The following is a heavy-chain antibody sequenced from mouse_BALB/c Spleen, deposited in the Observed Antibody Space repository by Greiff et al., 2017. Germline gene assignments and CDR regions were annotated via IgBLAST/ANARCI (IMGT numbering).Heavy chain of an antibody. CDR3: ARSTGSSCDY. V-gene: IGHV3-2*02. Sequence: EVKLQESGPGLVKPSQSLSLTCTVTGYSITSDYAWNWIRQFPGNKLEWMGYISYSGSTSYNPSLKSRISITRDTSKNQFFLQLNSVTTEDTATYYCARSTGSSCDYWGQGTTLTVSS. CDR2: ISYSGST. CDR1: GYSITSDYA. J-gene: IGHJ2*01. D-gene: IGHD1-1*01.